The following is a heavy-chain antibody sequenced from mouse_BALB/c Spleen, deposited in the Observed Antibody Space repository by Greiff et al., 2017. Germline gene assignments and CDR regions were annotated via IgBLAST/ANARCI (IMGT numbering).Heavy chain of an antibody. J-gene: IGHJ2*01. D-gene: IGHD1-1*01. CDR1: GFTFSSYA. Sequence: EVMLVESGGGLVKPGGSLKLSCAASGFTFSSYAMSWVRQTPEKRLEWVASISSGGSTYYPDSVKGRFTISRDNARNILYLQMSSLRSEDTAMYYCARGSHYYGSSYRYYFDYWGQGTTLTVSS. V-gene: IGHV5-6-5*01. CDR3: ARGSHYYGSSYRYYFDY. CDR2: ISSGGST.